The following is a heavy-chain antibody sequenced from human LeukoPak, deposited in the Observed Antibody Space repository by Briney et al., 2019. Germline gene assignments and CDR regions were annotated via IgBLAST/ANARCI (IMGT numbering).Heavy chain of an antibody. CDR3: ARSSAGVPFDY. Sequence: SPSETLSLTCTVSGGSISTGRYYWGWVRQPPGKGLEYIGSISYSGTTYYNPSLKSRVTISVDTSKNHFSLKLSSVSAADTAVYYCARSSAGVPFDYWGQGTLVTVSS. J-gene: IGHJ4*02. CDR2: ISYSGTT. D-gene: IGHD6-13*01. V-gene: IGHV4-39*02. CDR1: GGSISTGRYY.